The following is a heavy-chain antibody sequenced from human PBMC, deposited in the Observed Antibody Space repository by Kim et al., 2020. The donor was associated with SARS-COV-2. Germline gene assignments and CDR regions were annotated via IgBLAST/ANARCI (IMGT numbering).Heavy chain of an antibody. D-gene: IGHD6-25*01. V-gene: IGHV3-23*01. CDR1: GFTFTTYG. CDR3: APGPRLLTLDY. Sequence: GGSLRLSCVVSGFTFTTYGMSWVRQAPGKGLEWVSAITINGEYTYYTDSVKGRFTISRDNSKNTLYLQMNSLRAEDTAVYYCAPGPRLLTLDYWGQGTLVTVSS. J-gene: IGHJ4*02. CDR2: ITINGEYT.